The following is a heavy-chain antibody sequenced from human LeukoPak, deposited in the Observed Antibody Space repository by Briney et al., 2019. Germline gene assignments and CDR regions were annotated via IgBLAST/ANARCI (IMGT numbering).Heavy chain of an antibody. Sequence: GGSLRLSCAASGFTFRTYAMSWVRQAPGKGLEWVSSISGSGGNSYYADAVKGRFTISRDNSRNTLNLQMNSLRAEDTAIYYCAKREYGTSWGFDSWGQGTLVTVSS. V-gene: IGHV3-23*01. D-gene: IGHD6-6*01. J-gene: IGHJ4*02. CDR2: ISGSGGNS. CDR1: GFTFRTYA. CDR3: AKREYGTSWGFDS.